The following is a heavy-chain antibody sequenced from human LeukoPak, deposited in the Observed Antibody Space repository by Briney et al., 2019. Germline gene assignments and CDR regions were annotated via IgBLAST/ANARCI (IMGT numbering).Heavy chain of an antibody. CDR1: GDSISYYY. Sequence: SETLSLTCSVYGDSISYYYWSWLRQPPGKGLEWIGYIYYSGSTNYNPSLKSRVTISVDTSKNQFSLKLSSVTAADTAVYYSARERSSSFLDYWGQGTLVTVSS. J-gene: IGHJ4*02. CDR2: IYYSGST. CDR3: ARERSSSFLDY. D-gene: IGHD6-6*01. V-gene: IGHV4-59*01.